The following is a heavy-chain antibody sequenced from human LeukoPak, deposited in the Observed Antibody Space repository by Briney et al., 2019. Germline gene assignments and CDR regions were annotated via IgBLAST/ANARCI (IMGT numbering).Heavy chain of an antibody. Sequence: SETLSLTCTVSGGSISSYYWIWILQPPGKGREWIGYIYYSGSTNYNPSLKSRVTISVDTSKNQFSLKLSSVTAADTAVYYCARRVYSSDPFDYWGQGTLVTVSS. CDR3: ARRVYSSDPFDY. CDR1: GGSISSYY. CDR2: IYYSGST. D-gene: IGHD6-19*01. V-gene: IGHV4-59*01. J-gene: IGHJ4*02.